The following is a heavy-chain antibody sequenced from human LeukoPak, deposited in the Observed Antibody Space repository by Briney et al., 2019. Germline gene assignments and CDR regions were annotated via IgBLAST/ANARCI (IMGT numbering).Heavy chain of an antibody. CDR1: GGSISSGSYY. D-gene: IGHD4-23*01. V-gene: IGHV4-61*02. CDR3: ARHEGTVVTPIDY. J-gene: IGHJ4*02. CDR2: IYTSGST. Sequence: SQTLSLTCTVSGGSISSGSYYWSWIRQPAGKGLEWIGRIYTSGSTNYNPSLKSRVTISLDTSKNQFSLKLSSVTAADTAVYYCARHEGTVVTPIDYWGQGTLVTVSS.